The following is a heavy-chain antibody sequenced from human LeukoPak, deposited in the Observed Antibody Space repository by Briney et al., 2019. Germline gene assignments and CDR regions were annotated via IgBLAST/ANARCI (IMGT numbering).Heavy chain of an antibody. V-gene: IGHV3-30*04. CDR1: GFTFSSYI. CDR2: ISYDGSNQ. Sequence: GGSLRLSCAASGFTFSSYIMHWVRQAPGKGRWWVAIISYDGSNQYYADSVKGGFTISRDNSKNTLYLKINSLRAENTPSYYCAGVVVAATVCFDTWGKGTLVTVSS. CDR3: AGVVVAATVCFDT. D-gene: IGHD2-15*01. J-gene: IGHJ5*02.